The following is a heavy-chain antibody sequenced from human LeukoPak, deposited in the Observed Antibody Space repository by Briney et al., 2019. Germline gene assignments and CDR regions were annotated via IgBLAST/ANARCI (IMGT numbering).Heavy chain of an antibody. CDR3: ADVGYSGSSGAFDI. CDR2: INPNSGGT. J-gene: IGHJ3*02. Sequence: ASVKASCKASGYTFTGYYMHWVRQAPGQGLEVMGWINPNSGGTNYAQKLQGRVTITADESTSTAYMELSSLISEDTAVYYCADVGYSGSSGAFDIWGQGTMVTVSS. CDR1: GYTFTGYY. V-gene: IGHV1-2*02. D-gene: IGHD1-26*01.